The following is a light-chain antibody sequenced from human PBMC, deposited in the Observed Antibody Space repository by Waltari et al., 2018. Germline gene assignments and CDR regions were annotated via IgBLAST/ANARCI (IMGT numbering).Light chain of an antibody. CDR3: AAWDDSLDAYVV. J-gene: IGLJ2*01. CDR2: NNN. Sequence: QSVLTQPPSASGTPGQKVTISCSGTFSNIGNNAVNWYQQVPGMAPKRLIYNNNIQVPGVPDRFSGAKFGTSASLAISGLQSGDEAVYYCAAWDDSLDAYVVFGGGTKVTVL. V-gene: IGLV1-44*01. CDR1: FSNIGNNA.